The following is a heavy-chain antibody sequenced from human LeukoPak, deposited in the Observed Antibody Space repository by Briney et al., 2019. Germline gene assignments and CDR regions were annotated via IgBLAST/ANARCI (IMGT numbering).Heavy chain of an antibody. CDR1: GFTFSSYA. V-gene: IGHV3-23*01. CDR3: ARVRYSSSSGRGAFDI. CDR2: ISGSGGST. D-gene: IGHD6-6*01. J-gene: IGHJ3*02. Sequence: GGSLRLSCAASGFTFSSYAMSWVRQAPGKGLEWVSAISGSGGSTYYADSVKGRFTISRDNSKNTLYLQMNSLRAEDTAVYYCARVRYSSSSGRGAFDIWGQGTMVTVSS.